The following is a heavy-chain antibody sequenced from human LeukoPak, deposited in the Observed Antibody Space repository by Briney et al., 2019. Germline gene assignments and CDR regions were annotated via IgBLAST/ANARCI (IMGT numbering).Heavy chain of an antibody. V-gene: IGHV4-59*01. D-gene: IGHD1-26*01. J-gene: IGHJ4*02. CDR2: ISYSGST. Sequence: GSLRLSCAASGFTLSSYAMSWIRQPPGKGLEWIGYISYSGSTNYNPSLKSRATISLDTSKNQFSLKLSSVTAADTAVYYCARGEWEIGLFFDYWGQGTLVTVSS. CDR1: GFTLSSYA. CDR3: ARGEWEIGLFFDY.